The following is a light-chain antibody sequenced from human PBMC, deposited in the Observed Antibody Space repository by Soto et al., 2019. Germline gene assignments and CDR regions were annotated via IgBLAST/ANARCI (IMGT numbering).Light chain of an antibody. Sequence: IVLTQSPATLSVSPVGRSTLSCRASQTISGTLAWYQQKPGQAPRLLIHGASTRAPGFPARFSGSGSGTDFTLTISSLQSEDFAVYYCQQYDNWPWTFGQGTKVDIK. CDR3: QQYDNWPWT. J-gene: IGKJ1*01. CDR1: QTISGT. V-gene: IGKV3-15*01. CDR2: GAS.